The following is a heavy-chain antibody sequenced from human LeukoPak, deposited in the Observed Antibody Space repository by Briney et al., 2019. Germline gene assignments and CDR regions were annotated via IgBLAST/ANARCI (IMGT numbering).Heavy chain of an antibody. CDR2: ISYDGSNK. CDR3: ARESPGYGQLDY. J-gene: IGHJ4*02. Sequence: GGSLRLSCAASGFAFSIYAMHWVRQAPGKGLEWVAVISYDGSNKYYADSVKGRFTISRDNSKNTLYLQMNSLRAEDTAVYYCARESPGYGQLDYWGQGTLVTVSS. D-gene: IGHD5-18*01. CDR1: GFAFSIYA. V-gene: IGHV3-30-3*01.